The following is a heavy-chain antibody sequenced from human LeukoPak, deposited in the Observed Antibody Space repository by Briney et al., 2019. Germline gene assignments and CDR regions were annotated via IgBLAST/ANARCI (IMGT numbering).Heavy chain of an antibody. V-gene: IGHV1-18*01. J-gene: IGHJ4*02. CDR3: ARDSTRLGELTTNDY. CDR2: ISAYNGNT. CDR1: GYTFTSYG. Sequence: ASVKVSCKASGYTFTSYGISWVQQAPGQGLEWMGWISAYNGNTNYAQKLQGRVTMTTDTSTSTAYMELRSLRSDDTAVYYCARDSTRLGELTTNDYWGQGTLVTVSS. D-gene: IGHD3-16*01.